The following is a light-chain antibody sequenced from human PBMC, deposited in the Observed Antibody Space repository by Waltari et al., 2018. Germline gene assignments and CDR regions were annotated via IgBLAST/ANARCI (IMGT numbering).Light chain of an antibody. J-gene: IGLJ3*02. Sequence: QSALTQPRSVSGSPGQSVTISCTGTSGDVGAHNFVPWYQHHPHKAPQLIIYDINKRPSGVPDRFSGSKSGNTASLTISGLQAEDEADYYCCSCVGRNIYWVFGGGTKLTVL. V-gene: IGLV2-11*01. CDR2: DIN. CDR3: CSCVGRNIYWV. CDR1: SGDVGAHNF.